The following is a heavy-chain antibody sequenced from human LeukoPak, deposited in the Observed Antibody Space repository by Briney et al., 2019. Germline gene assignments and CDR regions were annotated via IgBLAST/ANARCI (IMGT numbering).Heavy chain of an antibody. CDR2: MNPNSGNT. V-gene: IGHV1-8*01. CDR3: ARARRILEWIFHPPDY. Sequence: ASVKVSCKASGYTFTSYDINWVRQATGQGLEWMGWMNPNSGNTGYAQKFQGRVTMTRNTSISTAYMELSSLRPEDTALYYCARARRILEWIFHPPDYWGQGTLVTASS. J-gene: IGHJ4*01. D-gene: IGHD3-3*01. CDR1: GYTFTSYD.